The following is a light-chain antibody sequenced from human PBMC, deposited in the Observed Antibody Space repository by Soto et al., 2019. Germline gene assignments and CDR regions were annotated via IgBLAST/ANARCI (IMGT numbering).Light chain of an antibody. CDR1: QSVRSN. CDR3: QQYLDWPRT. V-gene: IGKV3-15*01. Sequence: EIVLTQSPGTLSLSPGERATLSCRASQSVRSNYLAWYQQKPGQAPRLLIYGASNRATGVPDRFSGSGAGTVFTLTISSLQSDDFAVYYCQQYLDWPRTFGQGTKVAIK. J-gene: IGKJ1*01. CDR2: GAS.